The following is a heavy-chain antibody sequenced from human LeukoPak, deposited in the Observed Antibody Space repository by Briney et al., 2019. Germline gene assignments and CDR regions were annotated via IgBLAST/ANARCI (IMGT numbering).Heavy chain of an antibody. D-gene: IGHD2-2*01. V-gene: IGHV3-30*02. CDR3: ARLSRLGYCSSTSCQLGGTSVY. J-gene: IGHJ4*02. CDR1: GFTFSSYG. Sequence: GGSLRLSCAASGFTFSSYGMHWVRQAPGKGLEWVAFIRYDGSNKYYADSVKGRFTISRDNSKNTLYLQMNSLRAEDTAVYYCARLSRLGYCSSTSCQLGGTSVYWGQGTLVTVSS. CDR2: IRYDGSNK.